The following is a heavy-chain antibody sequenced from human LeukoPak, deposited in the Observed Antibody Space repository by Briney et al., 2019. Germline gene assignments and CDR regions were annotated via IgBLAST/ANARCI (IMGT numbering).Heavy chain of an antibody. J-gene: IGHJ4*02. CDR2: IYYKGST. CDR3: ARDRSVGVLPAPPFDF. CDR1: DDSISSYY. Sequence: SETLSLTCTVSDDSISSYYWSSIRQPPGKGLEWIGYIYYKGSTNYNPSVKSRVTMSADTSKNQFSLTLTSVTAADTAVYYCARDRSVGVLPAPPFDFWGQGTLVTVSS. V-gene: IGHV4-59*12. D-gene: IGHD6-6*01.